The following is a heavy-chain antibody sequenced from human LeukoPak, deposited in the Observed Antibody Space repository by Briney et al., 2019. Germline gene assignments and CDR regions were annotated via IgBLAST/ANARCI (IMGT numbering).Heavy chain of an antibody. Sequence: GASVKVSCKASGGTFSSYAISWVRQAPGQGLEWMGWISAYNGNTNYAQKLQGRVTMTTDTSTSTAYMELRSLRSDDTAVYYCAREYIYDFWSGYPNWFDPWGQGTLVTVSS. CDR1: GGTFSSYA. CDR2: ISAYNGNT. V-gene: IGHV1-18*01. CDR3: AREYIYDFWSGYPNWFDP. D-gene: IGHD3-3*01. J-gene: IGHJ5*02.